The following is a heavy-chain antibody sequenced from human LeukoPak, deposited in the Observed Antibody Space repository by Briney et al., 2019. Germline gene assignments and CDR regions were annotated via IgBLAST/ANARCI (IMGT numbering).Heavy chain of an antibody. CDR3: ASRSHFGVVIKDYYYYYGMDV. CDR2: ISYDGSNK. V-gene: IGHV3-30*04. CDR1: GFTFSSYA. D-gene: IGHD3-3*01. J-gene: IGHJ6*02. Sequence: GRSLRLSCAASGFTFSSYAMHWVRQAPGKGLEWVAVISYDGSNKYYADSVKGRFTISRDNSKNTLYLQMNSLRSEDTAVYYCASRSHFGVVIKDYYYYYGMDVWGQGTAVTVSS.